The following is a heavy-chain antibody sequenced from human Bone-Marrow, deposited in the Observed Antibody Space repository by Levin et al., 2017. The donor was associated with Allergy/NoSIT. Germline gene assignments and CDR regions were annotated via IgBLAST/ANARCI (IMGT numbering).Heavy chain of an antibody. CDR1: GFTFSGYW. D-gene: IGHD2-2*01. CDR3: AKGRDFSVPATATCFEY. J-gene: IGHJ4*02. Sequence: GGSLRLSCAASGFTFSGYWMSWVRQAPGKGLEWVANIKRDGNEKYYVDSVKGRFTISRDNAKNSLYLQMNSLRAEDTAVYYCAKGRDFSVPATATCFEYWGQGTLVTVSS. V-gene: IGHV3-7*01. CDR2: IKRDGNEK.